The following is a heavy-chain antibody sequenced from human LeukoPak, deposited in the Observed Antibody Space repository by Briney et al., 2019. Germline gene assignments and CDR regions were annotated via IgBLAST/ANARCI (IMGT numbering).Heavy chain of an antibody. J-gene: IGHJ4*02. CDR1: GFTFSDYA. CDR2: ISKDGSDK. Sequence: GSLRLSCAASGFTFSDYAMHWVRQAPGKGLEWVAVISKDGSDKYYPGSVRGRFTISRDNSKNTIYLQMDSLRAEDTAIYYCARDYWWNYDYWGQGTLVTVSS. CDR3: ARDYWWNYDY. V-gene: IGHV3-30-3*01. D-gene: IGHD1-7*01.